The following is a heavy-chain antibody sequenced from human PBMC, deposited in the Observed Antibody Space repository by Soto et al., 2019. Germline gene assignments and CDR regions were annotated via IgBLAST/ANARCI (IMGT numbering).Heavy chain of an antibody. CDR3: ARRIGNSWLDY. J-gene: IGHJ4*02. CDR2: TYYRSKWYS. D-gene: IGHD6-13*01. CDR1: GDSVSSYSVV. Sequence: SQTLSLTCAISGDSVSSYSVVWNWIRQSPSGDLEWLGRTYYRSKWYSEYAISVQSRITVNADTSKNQVSLQLDSVTPDDTSVDYCARRIGNSWLDYWGQGTLVTVSS. V-gene: IGHV6-1*01.